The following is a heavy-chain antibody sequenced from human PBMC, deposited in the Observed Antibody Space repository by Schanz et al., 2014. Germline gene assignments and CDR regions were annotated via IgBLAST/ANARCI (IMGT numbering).Heavy chain of an antibody. CDR1: GGTFNSYT. J-gene: IGHJ4*02. Sequence: QVQLVQSGAEVKKPGSSMKVSCKASGGTFNSYTINWVRQAPGQGLEWMGRIIPILGIANYAQEFQGRVTITADRSTSTAYMELSSLRSEDTAEYYGARGYSDSPTDFWGQGTLVTVSS. CDR3: ARGYSDSPTDF. D-gene: IGHD4-17*01. V-gene: IGHV1-69*02. CDR2: IIPILGIA.